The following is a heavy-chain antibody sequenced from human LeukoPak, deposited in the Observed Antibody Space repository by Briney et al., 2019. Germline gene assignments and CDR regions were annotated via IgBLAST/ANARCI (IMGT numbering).Heavy chain of an antibody. CDR1: GGSISSSSYY. D-gene: IGHD2-2*01. CDR2: IYYSGST. J-gene: IGHJ4*02. V-gene: IGHV4-39*01. Sequence: MSSETLSLTCTVSGGSISSSSYYWGWIRQPPGKGPEWIGSIYYSGSTYYNPSLKSRVTISVDTSKNQFSLQLSSVTAADTAVYYCASRLKYCSSTSCPDYWGQGTLVTVSS. CDR3: ASRLKYCSSTSCPDY.